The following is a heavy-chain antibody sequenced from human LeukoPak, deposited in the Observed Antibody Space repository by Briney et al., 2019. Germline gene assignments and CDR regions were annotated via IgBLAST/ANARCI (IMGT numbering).Heavy chain of an antibody. CDR2: ISGSGGST. D-gene: IGHD3-10*01. CDR3: AKASVWFGGDLYFDY. V-gene: IGHV3-23*01. Sequence: GGSLRLSCAASGFTFSSYAMSWVRQAPGKGLEWVSAISGSGGSTYYADSVKGRFNISRDNSKNTLYLQMNSLRAEDTAVYYCAKASVWFGGDLYFDYWGQGTLVAVSS. CDR1: GFTFSSYA. J-gene: IGHJ4*02.